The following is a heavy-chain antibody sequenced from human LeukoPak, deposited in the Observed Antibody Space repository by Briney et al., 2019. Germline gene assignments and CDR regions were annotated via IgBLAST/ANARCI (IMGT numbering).Heavy chain of an antibody. CDR3: ANVPAALSAENY. D-gene: IGHD2-2*01. Sequence: PGGSLRLSCAASGFTFSSYSMHWVRQAPGKGLEWVAVIWYDGSNKYYADSVKGRFTISRDNSKNTLYLQMNSLRAEDTAVYYCANVPAALSAENYWGQGTLVTVSS. V-gene: IGHV3-33*08. J-gene: IGHJ4*02. CDR2: IWYDGSNK. CDR1: GFTFSSYS.